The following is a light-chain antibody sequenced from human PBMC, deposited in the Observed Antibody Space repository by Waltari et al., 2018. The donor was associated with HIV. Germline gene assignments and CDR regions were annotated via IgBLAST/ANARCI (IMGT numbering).Light chain of an antibody. J-gene: IGKJ4*01. Sequence: DIQMTQSPSSLSASVGDRVTTTCRASQGISNYLAWYQQKPGKVPKLLIYAASTLQSGVPSRFSGSGSETDFTLTINSLQPEDVATYYCQKYNSAPALSFGGGTRVEIK. CDR1: QGISNY. CDR2: AAS. CDR3: QKYNSAPALS. V-gene: IGKV1-27*01.